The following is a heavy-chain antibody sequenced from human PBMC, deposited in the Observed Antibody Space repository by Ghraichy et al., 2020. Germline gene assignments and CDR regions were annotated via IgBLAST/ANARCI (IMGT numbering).Heavy chain of an antibody. J-gene: IGHJ4*02. D-gene: IGHD1-1*01. CDR1: GYTFTSYD. Sequence: ASVKVSCKASGYTFTSYDINWVRQATGQGLEWMGWMNPNSGNTGYAQKFQGRVTMTRNTSISTAYMELSSLRSKDTAVYYCARDLLNWNYDDYWGQGTLVTVSS. CDR3: ARDLLNWNYDDY. CDR2: MNPNSGNT. V-gene: IGHV1-8*01.